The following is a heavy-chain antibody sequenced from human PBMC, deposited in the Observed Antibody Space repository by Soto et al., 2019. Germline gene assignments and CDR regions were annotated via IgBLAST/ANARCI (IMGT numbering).Heavy chain of an antibody. CDR1: GYTFTSYG. D-gene: IGHD6-6*01. CDR3: ARDRSIPAPLSYYYCMDV. CDR2: ISAYNGNT. Sequence: SVKVSCKASGYTFTSYGISWVRQAPGQGLEWMGWISAYNGNTNYAQKLQGRVTMTTDTSTSTAYMELRSQRSDDTAVYYCARDRSIPAPLSYYYCMDVWGQGTTVTVSS. J-gene: IGHJ6*02. V-gene: IGHV1-18*01.